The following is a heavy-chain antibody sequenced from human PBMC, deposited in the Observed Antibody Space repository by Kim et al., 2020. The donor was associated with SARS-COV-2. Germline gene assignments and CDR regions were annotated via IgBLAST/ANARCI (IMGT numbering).Heavy chain of an antibody. J-gene: IGHJ6*01. Sequence: ASVKVSCKASGYTFTGYYLHWLRQAPGQGPEWMGRINPKSGGTISAQKFHGRVTMTRDTSISTVYMELGGLTSADTAVYFCARDGSALALRFYYYGVDVW. CDR2: INPKSGGT. D-gene: IGHD2-2*03. V-gene: IGHV1-2*06. CDR3: ARDGSALALRFYYYGVDV. CDR1: GYTFTGYY.